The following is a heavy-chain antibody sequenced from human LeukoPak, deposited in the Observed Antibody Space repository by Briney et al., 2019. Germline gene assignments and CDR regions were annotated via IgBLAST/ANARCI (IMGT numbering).Heavy chain of an antibody. V-gene: IGHV3-66*01. Sequence: PGGSLRPSCAASGFTVSTNYMTWVRPTPGKGLEWVSFIHSSGSTTQDDTVKGRFTISRENSKNTVYLQMNGLRAEDTAVYSCARTCSGGSCHLFSYFGMDVWGQGTTVTVSS. CDR1: GFTVSTNY. J-gene: IGHJ6*02. D-gene: IGHD2-15*01. CDR3: ARTCSGGSCHLFSYFGMDV. CDR2: IHSSGST.